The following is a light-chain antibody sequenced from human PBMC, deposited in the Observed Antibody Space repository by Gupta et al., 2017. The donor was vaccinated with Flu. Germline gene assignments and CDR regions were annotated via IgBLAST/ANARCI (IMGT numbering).Light chain of an antibody. CDR3: QQRSNRQGLT. CDR2: DAS. Sequence: EIVLTQSPATLSLAPGERATLSCRASQCVSIYLAWSQQKPGQAPSTLIYDASNRATGIPARISSSGSGTDYTLTISSLEPEDVAVYYCQQRSNRQGLTFGGGTKVEI. J-gene: IGKJ4*01. V-gene: IGKV3-11*01. CDR1: QCVSIY.